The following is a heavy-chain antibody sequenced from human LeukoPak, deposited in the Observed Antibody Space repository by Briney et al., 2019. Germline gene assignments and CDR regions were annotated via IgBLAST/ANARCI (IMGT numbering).Heavy chain of an antibody. CDR1: GYTFTSYG. D-gene: IGHD3-22*01. V-gene: IGHV1-2*02. Sequence: GASVKVSCKXSGYTFTSYGISWVRQAPGQGLEWMGWINPNSGGTNYAQKFQGRVTMTRDTSISTAYMELSRLRSDDTAVYYCARDDSSGYYTNPDHWGQGTLVTVSS. CDR2: INPNSGGT. J-gene: IGHJ4*02. CDR3: ARDDSSGYYTNPDH.